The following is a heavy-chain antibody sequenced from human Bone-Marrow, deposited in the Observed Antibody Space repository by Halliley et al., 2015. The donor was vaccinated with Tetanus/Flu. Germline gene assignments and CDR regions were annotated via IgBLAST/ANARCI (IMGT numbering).Heavy chain of an antibody. CDR3: AREYRGCLDPFDI. CDR2: FIPMLGSP. V-gene: IGHV1-69*08. J-gene: IGHJ3*02. D-gene: IGHD3-10*01. Sequence: MGRFIPMLGSPNYPQKFQSRVPITADKSPSTAYMQLSSLRSVGTAIYYCAREYRGCLDPFDIWGQGTVVPVSS.